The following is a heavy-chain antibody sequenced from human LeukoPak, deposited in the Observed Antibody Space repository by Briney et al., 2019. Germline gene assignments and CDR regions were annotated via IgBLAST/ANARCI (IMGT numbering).Heavy chain of an antibody. CDR3: AREGNYYGSGESIPSDRYYFDY. V-gene: IGHV4-39*07. J-gene: IGHJ4*02. CDR1: GGSISSSSYY. Sequence: SETLSLTCTVSGGSISSSSYYWGWIRQPPGKGLEWIGSIYYSGSTYYNPSLKSRVTISVDTSKNQFSLKLSSVTAADTAVYYCAREGNYYGSGESIPSDRYYFDYWGQGTLVTVSS. D-gene: IGHD3-10*01. CDR2: IYYSGST.